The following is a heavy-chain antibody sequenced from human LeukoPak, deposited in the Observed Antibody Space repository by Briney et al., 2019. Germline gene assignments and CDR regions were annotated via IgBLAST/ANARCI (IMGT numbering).Heavy chain of an antibody. J-gene: IGHJ4*02. CDR3: GRGTGWSYYFDY. D-gene: IGHD6-19*01. CDR2: IYHSGSS. CDR1: DYSISSGYY. V-gene: IGHV4-38-2*02. Sequence: PSETLSLTCIVSDYSISSGYYWGWIRQPPGKGLEWIGTIYHSGSSYYNPSLKSRFTMSVDTSKNQFSLRLSSVTAADTAVYYCGRGTGWSYYFDYWGQGTLVTVSS.